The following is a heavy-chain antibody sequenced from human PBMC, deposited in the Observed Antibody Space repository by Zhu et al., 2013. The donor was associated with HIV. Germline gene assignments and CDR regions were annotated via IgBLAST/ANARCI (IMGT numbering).Heavy chain of an antibody. V-gene: IGHV1-18*01. D-gene: IGHD3-16*01. CDR1: GYTFSSQS. CDR3: ARHWDRDFMITFGEIVAPSGKGTGEFDF. Sequence: QVQLVQSGTEVKKPGASVRISCKTSGYTFSSQSISWVRQAPGQGLEWMGWISPYNINTKYAQRFQGRVTMTTDTSTSTVYMDLRRLTSDDTAVYYCARHWDRDFMITFGEIVAPSGKGTGEFDFWGQGNPGSPSPQ. CDR2: ISPYNINT. J-gene: IGHJ4*02.